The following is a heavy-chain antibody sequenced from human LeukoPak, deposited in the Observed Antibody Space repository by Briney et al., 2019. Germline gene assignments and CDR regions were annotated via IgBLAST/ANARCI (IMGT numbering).Heavy chain of an antibody. CDR2: IGGSGDNT. J-gene: IGHJ4*02. D-gene: IGHD4-17*01. CDR3: AKGRGTTVTSAANY. V-gene: IGHV3-23*01. CDR1: GYTFINAY. Sequence: HPGGSLRLSCEVSGYTFINAYMNWVRQAPGKGLEWVSSIGGSGDNTFYADSVKDRFTISRDNSKNTLFLQMNSLRAEDTAVYYCAKGRGTTVTSAANYWGQGTLVTVSS.